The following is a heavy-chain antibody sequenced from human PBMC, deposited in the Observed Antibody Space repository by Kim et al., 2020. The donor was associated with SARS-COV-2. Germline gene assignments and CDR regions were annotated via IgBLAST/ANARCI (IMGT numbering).Heavy chain of an antibody. CDR3: ARDSTIFGVVIRFDF. CDR1: GFTFSSYE. V-gene: IGHV3-48*03. J-gene: IGHJ4*02. CDR2: ISSSGTTI. Sequence: GGSLRLSCTASGFTFSSYEMNWVRQAPGKGLEWVSYISSSGTTIYYADSVKGRFTISRDNAKNSLYLQMNSLSDEDTAIYYCARDSTIFGVVIRFDFWGQRTLVTVSS. D-gene: IGHD3-3*01.